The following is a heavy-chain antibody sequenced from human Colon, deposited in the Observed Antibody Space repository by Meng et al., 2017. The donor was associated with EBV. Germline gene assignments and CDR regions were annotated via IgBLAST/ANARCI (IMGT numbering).Heavy chain of an antibody. D-gene: IGHD3-10*01. Sequence: QVHPQQWGAGLLKPSETPSLTCTVSGGSISSGGYYWSWIRQHPGKGLEWIGYIHDSGSTYYNPSLKSRVTISADTSKNQFSLKLSSVTAADTAVYYCARASYGSGSPLGESWFDPWGQGTLVTVSS. CDR1: GGSISSGGYY. CDR2: IHDSGST. CDR3: ARASYGSGSPLGESWFDP. V-gene: IGHV4-31*03. J-gene: IGHJ5*02.